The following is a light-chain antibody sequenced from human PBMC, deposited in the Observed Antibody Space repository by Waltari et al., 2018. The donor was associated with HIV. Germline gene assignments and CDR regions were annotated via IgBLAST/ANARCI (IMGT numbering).Light chain of an antibody. J-gene: IGLJ2*01. CDR2: GVN. V-gene: IGLV2-14*01. CDR3: TTYTDRNSLL. CDR1: SPAFDLPHF. Sequence: SALTQPAPVSGSPGPSVTISCTGTSPAFDLPHFLPWYQQHPGKAPQLIIFGVNYRPSGISSRFAASKSGDTASLTISGLQSGDEADYYCTTYTDRNSLLIGSGTKLTVL.